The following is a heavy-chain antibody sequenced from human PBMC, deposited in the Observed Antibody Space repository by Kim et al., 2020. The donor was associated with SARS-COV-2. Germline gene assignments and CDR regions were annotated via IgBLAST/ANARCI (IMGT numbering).Heavy chain of an antibody. D-gene: IGHD3-3*01. V-gene: IGHV3-48*03. CDR3: EKGDDFWSGLNWFDP. Sequence: DSVRALFTISRDNAKNSLYLQINSLRAEDTAVYYCEKGDDFWSGLNWFDPWGQGTLVTVSS. J-gene: IGHJ5*02.